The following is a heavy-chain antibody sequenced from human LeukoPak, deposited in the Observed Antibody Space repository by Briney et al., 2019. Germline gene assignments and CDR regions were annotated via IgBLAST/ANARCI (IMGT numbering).Heavy chain of an antibody. CDR1: GYTFTSYY. CDR2: INPSGGST. D-gene: IGHD2-15*01. CDR3: ASRTPQYGGPSPYWYFDL. J-gene: IGHJ2*01. Sequence: GASVKVSCKASGYTFTSYYMHWVRQAPGQGLEWMGIINPSGGSTSYAQKFQGRVTMTRDMSTSTVYMELSSLRSEDTAVYYCASRTPQYGGPSPYWYFDLWGRGTLVTVSS. V-gene: IGHV1-46*01.